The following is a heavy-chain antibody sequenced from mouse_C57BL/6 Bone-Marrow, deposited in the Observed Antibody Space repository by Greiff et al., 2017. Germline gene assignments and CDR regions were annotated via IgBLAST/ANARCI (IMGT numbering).Heavy chain of an antibody. Sequence: EVQRVESGGGLVKPGGSLKLSCAASGFTFSSYTMSWVRQTPEKRLEWVATISGGGGNTYYPDSVKGRFTISRDNAKNTLYLQMSSLRSEDTALYYCARHLLFAYWGQGTLVTVSA. V-gene: IGHV5-9*01. CDR1: GFTFSSYT. CDR3: ARHLLFAY. J-gene: IGHJ3*01. D-gene: IGHD2-10*01. CDR2: ISGGGGNT.